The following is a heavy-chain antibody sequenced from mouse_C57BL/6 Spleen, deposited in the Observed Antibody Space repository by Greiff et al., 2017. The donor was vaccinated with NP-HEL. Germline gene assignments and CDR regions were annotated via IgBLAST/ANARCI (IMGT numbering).Heavy chain of an antibody. CDR3: AKNSNSNYPYYAMDY. CDR1: GFSLTSYG. Sequence: QVQLKESGPGLVQPSQSLSITCTVSGFSLTSYGVHWVRQSPGKGLEWLGVIWRGGSTDYNAAFMSRLSITKDNSKSQVFFKMNSLQADDTAIYYCAKNSNSNYPYYAMDYWGQGTSVTVSS. J-gene: IGHJ4*01. V-gene: IGHV2-5*01. D-gene: IGHD2-5*01. CDR2: IWRGGST.